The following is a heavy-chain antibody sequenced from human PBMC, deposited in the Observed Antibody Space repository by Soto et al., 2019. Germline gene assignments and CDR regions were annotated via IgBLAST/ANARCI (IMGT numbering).Heavy chain of an antibody. Sequence: GGSLRLSCAGSGFTFGSYAMSWVRQAPGKGLEWVSAITGGGDSTWYADSVKGRVTISRDNSKTTLYLQMNSLRAEDTALYYCAREGPPKWGFGFDSWAQGLLVTVSS. CDR1: GFTFGSYA. CDR3: AREGPPKWGFGFDS. CDR2: ITGGGDST. J-gene: IGHJ4*02. V-gene: IGHV3-23*01. D-gene: IGHD7-27*01.